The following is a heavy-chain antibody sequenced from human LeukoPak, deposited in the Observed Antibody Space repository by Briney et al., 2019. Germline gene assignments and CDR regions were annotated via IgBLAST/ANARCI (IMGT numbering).Heavy chain of an antibody. D-gene: IGHD3-22*01. CDR1: GFTFSSYW. V-gene: IGHV3-7*03. CDR2: IKQDGSEK. Sequence: GGSLRLSCAASGFTFSSYWMSWVRQAPGKGLEWVANIKQDGSEKNYVDSVKGRFTISRDNSKNTLYVQVNSLGTEDTAAYYCAKGSYYDSSGSFYFDYWGQGTLVTVSS. CDR3: AKGSYYDSSGSFYFDY. J-gene: IGHJ4*02.